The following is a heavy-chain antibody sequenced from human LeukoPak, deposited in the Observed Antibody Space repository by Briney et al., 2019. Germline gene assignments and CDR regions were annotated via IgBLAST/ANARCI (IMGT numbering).Heavy chain of an antibody. CDR3: ARGRSAVSLDY. CDR1: GGSFSGYY. D-gene: IGHD4-17*01. Sequence: PSETLSLTCAVCGGSFSGYYWSWIRQPPGKGLEWIGEINHSGSTNYNPSLKSRVTISVDTSKNQFSLKLSSVTAADTAVYYCARGRSAVSLDYWGQGTLVTVSS. J-gene: IGHJ4*02. CDR2: INHSGST. V-gene: IGHV4-34*01.